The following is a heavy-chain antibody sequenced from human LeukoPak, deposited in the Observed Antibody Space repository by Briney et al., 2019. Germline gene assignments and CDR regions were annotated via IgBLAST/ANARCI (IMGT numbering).Heavy chain of an antibody. J-gene: IGHJ2*01. D-gene: IGHD2-21*02. CDR2: INLSGGST. V-gene: IGHV1-46*01. Sequence: ASVKVSCQASGYTFTSYYMHWVRQAPGQGLEWMGVINLSGGSTSYAQKFQGRVTMTRDTPTSTVYMELSSLRSEDTAVYYCARGIVVVTARYFDLWGRGTLVTVSS. CDR3: ARGIVVVTARYFDL. CDR1: GYTFTSYY.